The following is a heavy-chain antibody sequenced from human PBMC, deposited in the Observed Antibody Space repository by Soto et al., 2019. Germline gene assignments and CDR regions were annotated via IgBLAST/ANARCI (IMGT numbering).Heavy chain of an antibody. CDR3: ARAAAYFYHYCDAMDV. Sequence: QVQLVESGGGVVQPGKSLRLSCAASRFTFSSYAMDWVRQAPGKGLEWVAVISHDGSEKYYGDSVKGRFTISRDNPKNTVYLQMNSLRPEDTAVYYCARAAAYFYHYCDAMDVWGQGTAVTVSS. CDR1: RFTFSSYA. CDR2: ISHDGSEK. J-gene: IGHJ6*02. D-gene: IGHD6-13*01. V-gene: IGHV3-30-3*01.